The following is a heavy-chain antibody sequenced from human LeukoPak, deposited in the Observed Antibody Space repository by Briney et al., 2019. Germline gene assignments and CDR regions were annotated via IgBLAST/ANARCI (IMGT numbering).Heavy chain of an antibody. J-gene: IGHJ3*02. V-gene: IGHV1-8*02. CDR1: GYTFTSYD. D-gene: IGHD4-17*01. CDR3: ASAGYGDREDGDAFDI. Sequence: ASVKVSCKASGYTFTSYDINWVRQAPGQGLEWMGWMNPNSGNTGYAQKFQGRVTMTRNTSISTTYMELSSLRSEDTDVYYCASAGYGDREDGDAFDICGQGTMGTASS. CDR2: MNPNSGNT.